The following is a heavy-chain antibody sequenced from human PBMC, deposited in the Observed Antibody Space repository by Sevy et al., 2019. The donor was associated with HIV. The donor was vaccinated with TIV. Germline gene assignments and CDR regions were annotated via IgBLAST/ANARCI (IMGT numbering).Heavy chain of an antibody. J-gene: IGHJ4*02. D-gene: IGHD4-17*01. CDR3: ARAGGPTGLDY. CDR2: ISSSGSTI. V-gene: IGHV3-48*03. Sequence: GGSLRLSCAASGFTFSSYEMHWVRQAPGKGLEWVSYISSSGSTIYYADSVKGRFTIPRDNAKNSLYLQMNTLRAEDTAVYYCARAGGPTGLDYWGQGTLVTVSS. CDR1: GFTFSSYE.